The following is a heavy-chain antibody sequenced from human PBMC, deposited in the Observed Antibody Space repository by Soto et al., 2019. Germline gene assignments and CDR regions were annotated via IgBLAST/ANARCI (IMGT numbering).Heavy chain of an antibody. J-gene: IGHJ6*03. CDR2: IKQDGTEK. CDR1: GFTFSRYW. V-gene: IGHV3-7*01. Sequence: GGSLRLSCVASGFTFSRYWMTWVRQAPGKGLEWVANIKQDGTEKYYVDSVKGRFTISRDNTKNSLFLLMSSLRAEDTAVYFCASEKLTLAYGGRYYYMDVWGKGTTVTVSS. D-gene: IGHD3-10*01. CDR3: ASEKLTLAYGGRYYYMDV.